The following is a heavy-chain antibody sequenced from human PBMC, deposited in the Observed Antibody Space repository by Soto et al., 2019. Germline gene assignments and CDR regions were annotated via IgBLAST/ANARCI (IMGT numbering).Heavy chain of an antibody. V-gene: IGHV3-21*01. Sequence: GGSLRLSCAASGFTFSNCAMSWVRQAPGKGLEWVSSISSSSSYTFYADSVKGRFTISRDNAKNSLYLQMNSLRAEDTAVYYCARDRIAAAGNTWFDPWGQGTLVTVSS. D-gene: IGHD6-13*01. J-gene: IGHJ5*02. CDR1: GFTFSNCA. CDR2: ISSSSSYT. CDR3: ARDRIAAAGNTWFDP.